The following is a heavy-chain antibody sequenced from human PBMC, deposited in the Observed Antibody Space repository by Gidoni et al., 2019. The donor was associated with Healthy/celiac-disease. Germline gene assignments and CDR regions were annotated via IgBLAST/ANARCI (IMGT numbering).Heavy chain of an antibody. CDR1: GGSFSGYY. D-gene: IGHD2-2*01. CDR2: INHSGST. J-gene: IGHJ6*02. Sequence: QVQLQQWGAGLLKPSETLSLTCAVYGGSFSGYYWRWIRQPPGKGLVWIGEINHSGSTNYNPSLKSRVTISVDTSKNQFSLKLSSVTAADTAVYYCARAAIVVVPAANYYYYGMDVWGQGTTVTVSS. CDR3: ARAAIVVVPAANYYYYGMDV. V-gene: IGHV4-34*01.